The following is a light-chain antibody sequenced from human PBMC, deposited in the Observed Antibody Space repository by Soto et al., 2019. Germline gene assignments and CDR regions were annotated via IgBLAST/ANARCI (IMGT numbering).Light chain of an antibody. Sequence: ELVLTQSPATLSLSPGGRATLSCRAGRSVSSYLAWYQQRPGQAPRLLIYGASSRATGIPDRFSGSGSGTDFTLTISRLEPEDFAVYYCQQYGSSLTFGQGTKVDI. CDR2: GAS. CDR3: QQYGSSLT. CDR1: RSVSSY. J-gene: IGKJ1*01. V-gene: IGKV3-20*01.